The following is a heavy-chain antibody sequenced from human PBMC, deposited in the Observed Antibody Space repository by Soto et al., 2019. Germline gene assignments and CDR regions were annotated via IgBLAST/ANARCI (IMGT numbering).Heavy chain of an antibody. D-gene: IGHD5-12*01. Sequence: PSETLSLTCTVSGGSVSSGSYYWSWIRQPPGKGLEWIGYIYYSGSTNYNPSLKSRVTISVDTSKNQFSLKLSSVTAADTAVYYCARVVRSGYDQFDYWGQGTLVTVSS. J-gene: IGHJ4*02. CDR2: IYYSGST. V-gene: IGHV4-61*01. CDR1: GGSVSSGSYY. CDR3: ARVVRSGYDQFDY.